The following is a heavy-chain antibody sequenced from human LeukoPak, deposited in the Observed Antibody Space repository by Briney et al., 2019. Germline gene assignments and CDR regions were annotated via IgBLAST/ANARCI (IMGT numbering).Heavy chain of an antibody. CDR2: IYYSGST. CDR3: ARTYCSGGSCYRGGFDP. V-gene: IGHV4-31*03. J-gene: IGHJ5*02. CDR1: GGSISSGGYY. Sequence: SETLSLTCTVSGGSISSGGYYWGWIRQPPGKGLEWIGNIYYSGSTYYNPSLKSRVTISVYTSKNQFSLKLSSVTAADTAVYYCARTYCSGGSCYRGGFDPWGQGTLVTVSS. D-gene: IGHD2-15*01.